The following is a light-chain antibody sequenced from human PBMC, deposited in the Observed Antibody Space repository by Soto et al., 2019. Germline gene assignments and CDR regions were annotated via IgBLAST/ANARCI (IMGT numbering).Light chain of an antibody. CDR2: DVN. CDR3: CSYAGRYSWV. CDR1: SSDVGGYDY. V-gene: IGLV2-11*01. Sequence: QSALTQPRSVSGSPGQSVTISCTGTSSDVGGYDYVSWYQQHPGKAPKFILYDVNKRPSGVPDRFSGSKSGNTASLTISGLQPDDEADYYCCSYAGRYSWVFGGGTKVTVL. J-gene: IGLJ3*02.